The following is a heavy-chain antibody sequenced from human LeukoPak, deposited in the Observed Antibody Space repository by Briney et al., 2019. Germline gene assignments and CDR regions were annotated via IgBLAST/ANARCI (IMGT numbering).Heavy chain of an antibody. Sequence: PGGSLRLSCAASGFTFGDFAMHWVRQPPGKGLEWVSLIGGDGGSTYYADSVKGRFTISRDNSKNSLYLQMNSLRTEDTALYYCVKDKHNFWSGYFDYWGQGTLVTVSS. CDR3: VKDKHNFWSGYFDY. V-gene: IGHV3-43*02. CDR2: IGGDGGST. CDR1: GFTFGDFA. D-gene: IGHD3-3*01. J-gene: IGHJ4*02.